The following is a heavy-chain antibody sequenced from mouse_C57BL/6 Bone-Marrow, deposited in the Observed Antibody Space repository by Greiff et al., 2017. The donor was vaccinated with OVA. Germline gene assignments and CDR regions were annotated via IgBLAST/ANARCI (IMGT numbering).Heavy chain of an antibody. D-gene: IGHD1-1*02. V-gene: IGHV5-17*01. CDR2: ISSGSSTI. Sequence: EVMLVESGGGLVKPGGSLKLSCAASGFTFSDYGMHLVRQAPEKGLEWVAYISSGSSTIYSADTVKGRFTISRDTAKNTLFLQMTSLRSEDTAMYYCARWYYYGQGTLVTVSA. J-gene: IGHJ3*01. CDR3: ARWYY. CDR1: GFTFSDYG.